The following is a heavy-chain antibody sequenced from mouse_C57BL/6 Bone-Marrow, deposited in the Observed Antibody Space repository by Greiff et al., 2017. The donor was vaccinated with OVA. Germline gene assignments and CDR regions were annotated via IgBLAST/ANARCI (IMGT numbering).Heavy chain of an antibody. V-gene: IGHV5-9*01. CDR2: ISGGGGNT. CDR1: GFTFSSYT. D-gene: IGHD1-2*01. J-gene: IGHJ1*03. Sequence: EVKVVESGGGLVKPGGSLKLSCAASGFTFSSYTMSWVRQTPEKRLEWVATISGGGGNTYYTDSVKGRFTISRDNAKNTLYLQMSSLRSEDTALYYCARHGDGLWYFDVWGTGTTVTVSS. CDR3: ARHGDGLWYFDV.